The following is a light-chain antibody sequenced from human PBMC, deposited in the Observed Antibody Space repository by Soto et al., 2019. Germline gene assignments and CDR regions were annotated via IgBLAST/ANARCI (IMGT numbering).Light chain of an antibody. J-gene: IGKJ1*01. CDR1: ESVSNNY. CDR3: QQYGGSPWT. CDR2: GAS. Sequence: EFVLTQSPGTLSLSPGERAPLSCRASESVSNNYLAWYQQRPGQAPRLLIYGASIRATDIPGRFGGHGSGTDFTLTINRLEPEDSAVYYCQQYGGSPWTFGQGTKVDIK. V-gene: IGKV3-20*01.